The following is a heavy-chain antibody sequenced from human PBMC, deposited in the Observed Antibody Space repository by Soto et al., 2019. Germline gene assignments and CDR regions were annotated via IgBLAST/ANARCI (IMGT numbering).Heavy chain of an antibody. CDR2: IRSKAYGGTT. D-gene: IGHD2-15*01. V-gene: IGHV3-49*04. J-gene: IGHJ4*02. CDR3: TRDYCSGGSCYLVAPDY. CDR1: GFTFGDYA. Sequence: PGGSLRLSCTASGFTFGDYAMSWVRQAPGKGLEWVGFIRSKAYGGTTEYAASVKGRFTISRDDSKSIAYLQMNSLKTEDTAVYYCTRDYCSGGSCYLVAPDYWGQGTLVTVSS.